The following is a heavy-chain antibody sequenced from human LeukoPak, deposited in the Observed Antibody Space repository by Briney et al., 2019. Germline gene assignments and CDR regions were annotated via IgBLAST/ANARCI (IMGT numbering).Heavy chain of an antibody. D-gene: IGHD3-3*01. J-gene: IGHJ4*02. CDR1: GGSFSGYY. CDR3: ARGHDFWSGYSLDH. Sequence: PSETLSLTCAVYGGSFSGYYWSWIRQPPGKGLEWSGEINHSGSTNYNPSLKSRVTISVDTSKNQFSLKLSSVTAADTAVYYCARGHDFWSGYSLDHWGQGTLVTVSS. V-gene: IGHV4-34*01. CDR2: INHSGST.